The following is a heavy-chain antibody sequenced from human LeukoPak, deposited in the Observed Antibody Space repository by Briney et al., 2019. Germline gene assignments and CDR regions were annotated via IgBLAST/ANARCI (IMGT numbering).Heavy chain of an antibody. CDR1: GGTFSSYA. Sequence: SVKVSCKASGGTFSSYAISWVRQAPGQGLEWMGGIIPIFGTANYAQKFQGRVTITADESTSTAYMELSSLRSEDTAVYYCARGSSGSYFTDWFDPWGQGTLVTASS. D-gene: IGHD1-26*01. J-gene: IGHJ5*02. CDR3: ARGSSGSYFTDWFDP. V-gene: IGHV1-69*13. CDR2: IIPIFGTA.